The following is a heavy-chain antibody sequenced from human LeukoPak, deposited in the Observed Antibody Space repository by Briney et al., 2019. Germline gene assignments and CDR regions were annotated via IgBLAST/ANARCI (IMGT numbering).Heavy chain of an antibody. CDR1: GLTFRRYA. CDR3: AKGTEAYSSSFDY. V-gene: IGHV3-23*01. D-gene: IGHD6-6*01. CDR2: ISGSGDST. Sequence: PGGSLRLSCAASGLTFRRYAMSWVRQAPGKGLEWVSTISGSGDSTYYADSVKGRSTISRDNSRNTVFLQMNSLRAEDTAVYYCAKGTEAYSSSFDYWGEGTRVTVSS. J-gene: IGHJ4*01.